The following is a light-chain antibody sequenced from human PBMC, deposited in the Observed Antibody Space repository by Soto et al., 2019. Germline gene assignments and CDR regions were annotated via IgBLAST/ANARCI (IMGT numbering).Light chain of an antibody. Sequence: EIVLTQSPGTLSLSPGERATISCRASQSVSSSYLAWYQQKPGQPPRLVMYATSSRATGIPARFSGSGSGTDFTLTISRLEPEDFAVYYCQQYGSSSWTFGQGTKVDIK. CDR1: QSVSSSY. J-gene: IGKJ1*01. CDR3: QQYGSSSWT. CDR2: ATS. V-gene: IGKV3-20*01.